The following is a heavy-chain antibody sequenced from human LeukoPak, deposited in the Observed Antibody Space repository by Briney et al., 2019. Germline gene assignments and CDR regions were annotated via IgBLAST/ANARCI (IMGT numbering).Heavy chain of an antibody. CDR2: ISGSGGST. J-gene: IGHJ4*02. CDR1: GFTFSSYA. V-gene: IGHV3-23*01. Sequence: PGGSLRLSCAASGFTFSSYAMSWVRQAPGKGLEWVSAISGSGGSTYYTDSVKGRFTISRDNSKNTLYLQMNSLRAEDTAVYYCAKRYGIAAAGTSDYWGQGTLVTVSS. CDR3: AKRYGIAAAGTSDY. D-gene: IGHD6-13*01.